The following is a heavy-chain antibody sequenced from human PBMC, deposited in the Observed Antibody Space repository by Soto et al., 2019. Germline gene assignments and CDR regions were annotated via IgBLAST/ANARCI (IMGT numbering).Heavy chain of an antibody. J-gene: IGHJ4*02. CDR1: GYSFAGYW. CDR2: IDPSDSQT. D-gene: IGHD2-15*01. Sequence: PGESLKISCKGSGYSFAGYWINWVRQKPGKGLEWMGRIDPSDSQTYYSPSFRGHVTISVTKSITTVFLQWSSLMASDTAMYYCARQRYDSATVPKFQYYFDSWGQGTPVTVSS. V-gene: IGHV5-10-1*01. CDR3: ARQRYDSATVPKFQYYFDS.